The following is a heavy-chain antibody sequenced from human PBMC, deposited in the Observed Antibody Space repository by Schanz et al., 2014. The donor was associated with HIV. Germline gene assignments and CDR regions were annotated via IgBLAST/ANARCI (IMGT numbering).Heavy chain of an antibody. D-gene: IGHD2-15*01. Sequence: QVPLVQSGAEVKKSGSSVKVSCKASGGTLSSNTINWVRQAPGRGLEWMGGFIPMLGIPNYTQNLQGRVTRTADTSTSTAYMELRSLRSDDTAVYYCARGRSGYCSGGSCPYGRYYFDYWGQGTLVTVSS. J-gene: IGHJ4*02. CDR3: ARGRSGYCSGGSCPYGRYYFDY. CDR1: GGTLSSNT. V-gene: IGHV1-69*09. CDR2: FIPMLGIP.